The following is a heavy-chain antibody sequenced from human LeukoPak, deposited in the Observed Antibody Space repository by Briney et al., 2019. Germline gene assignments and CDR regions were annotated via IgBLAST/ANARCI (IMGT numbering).Heavy chain of an antibody. J-gene: IGHJ5*02. D-gene: IGHD6-19*01. CDR1: GYTFGSYG. CDR2: ISPYNGNT. CDR3: ARDSASVWPGGSGWSNWFDP. Sequence: GASVKVSCKASGYTFGSYGVSWVRQAPGQGLEWMAWISPYNGNTNYAQKFQGRVTMTTDTSTSTAYMELRSLRADDTAVYYCARDSASVWPGGSGWSNWFDPWGQGTLVTVSS. V-gene: IGHV1-18*01.